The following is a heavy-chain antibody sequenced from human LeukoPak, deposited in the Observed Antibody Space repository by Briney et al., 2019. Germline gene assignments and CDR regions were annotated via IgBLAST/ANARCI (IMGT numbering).Heavy chain of an antibody. CDR1: GYTXTSYS. Sequence: ASVKVSCKASGYTXTSYSISRVRQAPGQGLEGMAWISTYNGNTNYAQKLQGRVTMTTDTYTSTAYSELRSLRSDDTAVYYCARDESYLIDYWGQGTLVTVSS. J-gene: IGHJ4*02. CDR2: ISTYNGNT. D-gene: IGHD1-26*01. CDR3: ARDESYLIDY. V-gene: IGHV1-18*01.